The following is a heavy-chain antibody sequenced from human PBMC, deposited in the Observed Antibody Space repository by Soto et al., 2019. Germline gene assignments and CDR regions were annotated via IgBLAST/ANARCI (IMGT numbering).Heavy chain of an antibody. CDR1: GFTVSDYY. D-gene: IGHD2-2*01. Sequence: LRLACAACGFTVSDYYMSGIRQAPGKGLEWVAYISSSGSTIYYADSVKGRFTISRDNCKNSLYLQMNSLRAEDTAVHYCAPAATGYYYYGMDVCGQRTTVTVSS. J-gene: IGHJ6*02. CDR2: ISSSGSTI. CDR3: APAATGYYYYGMDV. V-gene: IGHV3-11*01.